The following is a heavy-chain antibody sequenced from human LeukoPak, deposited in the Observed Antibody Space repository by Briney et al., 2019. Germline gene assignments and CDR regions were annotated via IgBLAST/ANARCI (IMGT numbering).Heavy chain of an antibody. CDR1: GGSITSSSYY. V-gene: IGHV4-39*01. CDR2: IYYNGNT. CDR3: ARLTRPSTVATGAVFDN. Sequence: SETLSLTCTVSGGSITSSSYYWGWIRQPPGKGLDWIGNIYYNGNTYYNPSLKSRVTISIDTSYSQFSLKLRSVTAADAAVYYCARLTRPSTVATGAVFDNWGQGTLLTVSS. D-gene: IGHD6-13*01. J-gene: IGHJ4*02.